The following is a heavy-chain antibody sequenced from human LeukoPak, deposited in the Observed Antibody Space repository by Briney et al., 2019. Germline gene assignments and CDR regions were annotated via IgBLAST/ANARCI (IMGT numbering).Heavy chain of an antibody. CDR1: GGSISSYY. J-gene: IGHJ5*02. Sequence: SETLSLTCTVSGGSISSYYWSWIRQPPGKGLEWIGYIYYTGSTNYNPSLKSRVTISVDTSKNQFSLKLSSVTAADTAVYYCATLTGYSSESWFDPWGQGILVTVS. CDR3: ATLTGYSSESWFDP. CDR2: IYYTGST. V-gene: IGHV4-59*01. D-gene: IGHD3-9*01.